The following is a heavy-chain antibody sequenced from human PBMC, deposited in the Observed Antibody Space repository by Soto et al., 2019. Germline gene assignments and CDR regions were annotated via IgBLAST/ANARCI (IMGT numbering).Heavy chain of an antibody. CDR1: GDSVSSNTAA. CDR2: TYYRSNWRH. CDR3: ARGVAGSGFDL. J-gene: IGHJ4*02. Sequence: SQTLSLTCAISGDSVSSNTAAWNWIRSSPSRGLEWLGRTYYRSNWRHDYAVSVKSRITVNPDTSKNHFSLQLNSVTPDDTAVYYCARGVAGSGFDLWGPGPLVTVSS. V-gene: IGHV6-1*01. D-gene: IGHD6-19*01.